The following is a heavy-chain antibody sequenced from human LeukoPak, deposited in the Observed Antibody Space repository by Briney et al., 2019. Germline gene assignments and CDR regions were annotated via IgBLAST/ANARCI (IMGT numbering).Heavy chain of an antibody. J-gene: IGHJ6*02. D-gene: IGHD6-19*01. CDR1: GGSISSYY. Sequence: SETLSLTCTVSGGSISSYYWSWIRQPPGKGLEWIGEINHSGSTNYNPSLKSRVTISVDTSKNQFSLKLSSVTAADTAVYYCAREQIRKWLVYGMDVWGQGTTVTVSS. CDR2: INHSGST. V-gene: IGHV4-34*01. CDR3: AREQIRKWLVYGMDV.